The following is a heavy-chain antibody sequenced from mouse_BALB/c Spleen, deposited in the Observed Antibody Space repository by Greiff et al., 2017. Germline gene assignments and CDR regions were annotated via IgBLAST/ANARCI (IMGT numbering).Heavy chain of an antibody. D-gene: IGHD1-1*01. CDR1: GYSITSDYA. Sequence: VQLKESGPGLVKPSQSLSLTCTVTGYSITSDYAWNWIRQFPGNKLEWMGYISYSGSTSYNPSLKSRISITRDTSKNQFFLQLNSVTTEDTATYYCARAGYSYFDVWGAGTTVTVSS. V-gene: IGHV3-2*02. CDR3: ARAGYSYFDV. J-gene: IGHJ1*01. CDR2: ISYSGST.